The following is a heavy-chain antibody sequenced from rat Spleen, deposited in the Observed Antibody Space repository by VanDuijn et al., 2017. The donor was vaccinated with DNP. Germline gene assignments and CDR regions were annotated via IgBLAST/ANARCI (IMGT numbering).Heavy chain of an antibody. CDR1: GFTFSDYG. J-gene: IGHJ2*01. Sequence: EVQLVESGGGLVQPGRSMKLSCAVSGFTFSDYGMAWVLQAPTKGLEWVASISYDGSRTYYRDSVKGRFTISRDDAKSTLYLQMDSLRSEDTATYYCATSLTGRAWGQGVMVTVSS. CDR3: ATSLTGRA. D-gene: IGHD5-1*01. CDR2: ISYDGSRT. V-gene: IGHV5-20*01.